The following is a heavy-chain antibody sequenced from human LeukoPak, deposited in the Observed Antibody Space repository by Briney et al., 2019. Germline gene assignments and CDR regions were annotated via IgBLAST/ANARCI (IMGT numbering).Heavy chain of an antibody. V-gene: IGHV4-59*01. CDR2: IYYSGST. CDR3: ASGFGYYFDY. D-gene: IGHD3-10*01. CDR1: GGSISGYY. Sequence: SETLSLTCTASGGSISGYYWSWIRQPPGKGPEWIGYIYYSGSTNYNPSLKSRVTISVDTSKNQFSLKLNSVTAADTAVYYCASGFGYYFDYWGQGTLVTVSS. J-gene: IGHJ4*02.